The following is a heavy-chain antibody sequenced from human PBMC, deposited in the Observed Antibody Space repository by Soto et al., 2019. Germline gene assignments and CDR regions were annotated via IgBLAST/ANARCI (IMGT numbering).Heavy chain of an antibody. CDR1: GGIFSTYA. J-gene: IGHJ4*02. V-gene: IGHV1-69*01. Sequence: VQVLQSGAEVKKPGSSVKVSCKASGGIFSTYAISWLPQAPGQGLEWMRGIIPIFGTPNYAQRFQGRVTIIADESTSTAYMELNRLRSEDTAVYDCARDRDDYGSGNYYNRIDFWGQGTLVTVSS. D-gene: IGHD3-10*01. CDR3: ARDRDDYGSGNYYNRIDF. CDR2: IIPIFGTP.